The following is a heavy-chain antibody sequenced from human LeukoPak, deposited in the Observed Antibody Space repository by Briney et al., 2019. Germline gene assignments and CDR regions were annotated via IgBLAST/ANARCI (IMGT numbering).Heavy chain of an antibody. CDR1: GGSITSYY. CDR3: AMSSLARRNYYYGMDV. Sequence: SETLSLTCTVSGGSITSYYWSWIRQPPGKGLEWIGYIYYSGSTNYNPSLKGRVTISVDTSKNQFSLKLSSVTAADTAVYYCAMSSLARRNYYYGMDVWGQGTTVTVSS. CDR2: IYYSGST. D-gene: IGHD1-1*01. J-gene: IGHJ6*02. V-gene: IGHV4-59*01.